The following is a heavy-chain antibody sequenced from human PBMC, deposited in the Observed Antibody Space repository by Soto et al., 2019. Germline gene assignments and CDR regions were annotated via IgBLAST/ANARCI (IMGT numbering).Heavy chain of an antibody. D-gene: IGHD5-18*01. CDR2: ISAYKGNT. CDR3: AGDALGSRIQLWLRGDY. CDR1: GYTFTSYG. J-gene: IGHJ4*02. Sequence: QVQLVQSGAEVKKPGASVKVSCKASGYTFTSYGISWVRQAPGQGLEWMGWISAYKGNTNYAQTLQGRVSMTTDTSTSTAYMELRSLRSDDTAVYYCAGDALGSRIQLWLRGDYWGQGTLVTVSS. V-gene: IGHV1-18*01.